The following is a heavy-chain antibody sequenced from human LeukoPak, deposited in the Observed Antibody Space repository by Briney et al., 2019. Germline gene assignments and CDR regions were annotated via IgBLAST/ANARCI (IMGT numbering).Heavy chain of an antibody. CDR3: ATWSPREYCSSTICYDNWFDR. J-gene: IGHJ5*02. Sequence: SVKVSCKASGGIFSSYAFNWVRQDPGQGLEWMGRIIPMFGTPNQAQKFQGRVTISADKFTRTAYMELSSLRSEDTAVYYCATWSPREYCSSTICYDNWFDRWGQGTLVTVSS. D-gene: IGHD2-2*01. V-gene: IGHV1-69*06. CDR2: IIPMFGTP. CDR1: GGIFSSYA.